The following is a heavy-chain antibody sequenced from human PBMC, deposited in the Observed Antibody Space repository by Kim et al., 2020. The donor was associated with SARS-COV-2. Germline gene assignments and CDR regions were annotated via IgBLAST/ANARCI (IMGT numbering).Heavy chain of an antibody. V-gene: IGHV4-4*02. D-gene: IGHD3-10*01. J-gene: IGHJ6*02. Sequence: KSRVTISVDKSKNQFSLKLSSVTAADTAVYYCATAYGSGKGDYYYYGMDVWGQGTTVTVSS. CDR3: ATAYGSGKGDYYYYGMDV.